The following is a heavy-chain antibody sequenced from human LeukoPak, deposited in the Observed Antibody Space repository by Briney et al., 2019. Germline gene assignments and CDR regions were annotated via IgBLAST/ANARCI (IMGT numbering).Heavy chain of an antibody. CDR2: ISSSGRAI. CDR1: GLTFSSYE. D-gene: IGHD4-23*01. Sequence: GGSLRLSCAGSGLTFSSYEMNWVRQAPGKGLEWVSYISSSGRAIYYADSVKGRFTVSRDNAKNSLYLQMNSLRAEDTAVYYCARCPRWAHFDYWGQGTLVTVSS. CDR3: ARCPRWAHFDY. J-gene: IGHJ4*02. V-gene: IGHV3-48*03.